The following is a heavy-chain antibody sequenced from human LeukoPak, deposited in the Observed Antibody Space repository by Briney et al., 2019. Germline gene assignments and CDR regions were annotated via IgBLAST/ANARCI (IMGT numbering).Heavy chain of an antibody. Sequence: GGSLRLSCAASGFTFSTHTMHWVRQAPGKGLEWVAVISYDGAIKYYADSVKGRFTISRDNSKNTLYLQMNSLRAEDTAVYYCAKDGPLRFLEWFPLDYWGQGTLVTVSS. CDR1: GFTFSTHT. CDR3: AKDGPLRFLEWFPLDY. V-gene: IGHV3-30-3*02. CDR2: ISYDGAIK. J-gene: IGHJ4*02. D-gene: IGHD3-3*01.